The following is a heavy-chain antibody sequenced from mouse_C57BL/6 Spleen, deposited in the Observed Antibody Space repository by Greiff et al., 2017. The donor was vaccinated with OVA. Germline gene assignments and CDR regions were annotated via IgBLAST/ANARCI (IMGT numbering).Heavy chain of an antibody. CDR3: AISGDGYYVRFAY. D-gene: IGHD2-3*01. CDR1: GYTFTSYW. CDR2: IYPSDSET. Sequence: QVHVKQPGAELVRPGSSVKLSCKASGYTFTSYWMDWVKQRPGQGLEWIGNIYPSDSETHYNQKFKDKATLTVDKSSSTAYMQLSSLTSEDSAVYYCAISGDGYYVRFAYWGQGTLVTVSA. V-gene: IGHV1-61*01. J-gene: IGHJ3*01.